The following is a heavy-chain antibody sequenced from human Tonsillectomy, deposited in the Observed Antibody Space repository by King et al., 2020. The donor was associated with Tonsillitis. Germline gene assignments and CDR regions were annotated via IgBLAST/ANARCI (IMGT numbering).Heavy chain of an antibody. CDR2: IDPSDSYT. D-gene: IGHD3/OR15-3a*01. CDR3: ARIRGWTAGTFEI. J-gene: IGHJ3*02. CDR1: GYEFSTYW. V-gene: IGHV5-10-1*01. Sequence: QLVQSGAEAKKPGESLRISCQGSGYEFSTYWITWVRRVPGKGLQWMGRIDPSDSYTNYSPSFKGHVIISADNSISTAYLQWSSLKASDTAMYYCARIRGWTAGTFEIWGQGKMVTVSS.